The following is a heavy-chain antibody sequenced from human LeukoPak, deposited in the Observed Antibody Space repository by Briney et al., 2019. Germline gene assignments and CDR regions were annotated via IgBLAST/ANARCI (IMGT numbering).Heavy chain of an antibody. CDR3: ARQLVGATITYSWFDR. Sequence: SETLSLTCPVSGGSISSYYWSCIRQPPGKGLEWIGYIYYSGSTNYNPSLKSRVTISVDTSKNQCSLKLSSVTAAETVVYYCARQLVGATITYSWFDRWGQGTLVTVSS. CDR1: GGSISSYY. J-gene: IGHJ5*02. V-gene: IGHV4-59*08. CDR2: IYYSGST. D-gene: IGHD1-26*01.